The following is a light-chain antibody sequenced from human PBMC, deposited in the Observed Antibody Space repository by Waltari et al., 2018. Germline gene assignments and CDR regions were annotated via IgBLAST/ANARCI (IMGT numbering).Light chain of an antibody. V-gene: IGLV2-14*03. CDR1: SSYAGGSYY. Sequence: QSALTQPASVSGSPGQSLSTPCSGTSSYAGGSYYVFWYQQHPGIAPKLMIYDVSNRPSGVSNRFSGSKSGNTASLTISGLQAEDEADYYCSSYTSSSTLVFGGGTKLTVL. CDR2: DVS. CDR3: SSYTSSSTLV. J-gene: IGLJ3*02.